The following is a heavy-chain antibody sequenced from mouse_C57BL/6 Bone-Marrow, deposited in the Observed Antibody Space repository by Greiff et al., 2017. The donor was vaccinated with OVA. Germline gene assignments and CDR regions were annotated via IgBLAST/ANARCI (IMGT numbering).Heavy chain of an antibody. D-gene: IGHD1-1*01. Sequence: ESGPGLVKPSQSLSLTCSVTGYSITSGYYWNWIRQFPGNKLEWMGYISYDGSNNYNPSLKNRNSITRDTSKNQFFLKLNSVTTEDTATYYCARDCYGSSYGFAYWGQGTLVTVSA. CDR1: GYSITSGYY. J-gene: IGHJ3*01. CDR3: ARDCYGSSYGFAY. CDR2: ISYDGSN. V-gene: IGHV3-6*01.